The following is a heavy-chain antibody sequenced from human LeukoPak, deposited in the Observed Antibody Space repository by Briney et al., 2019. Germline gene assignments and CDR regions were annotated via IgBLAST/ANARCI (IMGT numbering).Heavy chain of an antibody. CDR1: GFTVSSNY. CDR3: AKTISGYCSRTSCLNWFDP. CDR2: ISDSSST. D-gene: IGHD2-2*03. Sequence: PGGSLRLSCAASGFTVSSNYMTWVRQAPGKGLEWVSTISDSSSTYYADSVKGRFTISRDNSKNTVYLQMNSLRVEDTAVYYCAKTISGYCSRTSCLNWFDPWGQGILVTVSS. V-gene: IGHV3-53*01. J-gene: IGHJ5*02.